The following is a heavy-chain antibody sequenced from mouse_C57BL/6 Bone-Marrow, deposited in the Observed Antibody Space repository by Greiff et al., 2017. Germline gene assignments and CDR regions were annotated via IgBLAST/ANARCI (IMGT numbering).Heavy chain of an antibody. CDR2: FYPGSGRI. J-gene: IGHJ4*01. D-gene: IGHD3-2*02. V-gene: IGHV1-62-2*01. CDR3: SRREEGLRLRGYAMDY. Sequence: QVHVKQSGAELVKPGASVKLSCKASGYTFTEYTINWVKQRSGQGLEWIGWFYPGSGRIKYNEKFKAKATSTADKSSSTVYMELSSLTSEDSAVYVWSRREEGLRLRGYAMDYWGQGTSVTVSS. CDR1: GYTFTEYT.